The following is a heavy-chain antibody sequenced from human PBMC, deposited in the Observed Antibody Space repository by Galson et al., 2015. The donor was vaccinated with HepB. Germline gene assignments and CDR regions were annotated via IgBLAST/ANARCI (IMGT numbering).Heavy chain of an antibody. CDR3: ARDATLTFGGVIVIRPNDAFDI. Sequence: SVKVSCKASGGTFSSYAISWVRQAPGQGLEWMGGIIPIFGTANYAQKFQGRVTITADKSTSTAYMELSSLRSEDTAVYYCARDATLTFGGVIVIRPNDAFDIWGQGTMVTVSS. CDR1: GGTFSSYA. CDR2: IIPIFGTA. D-gene: IGHD3-16*02. V-gene: IGHV1-69*06. J-gene: IGHJ3*02.